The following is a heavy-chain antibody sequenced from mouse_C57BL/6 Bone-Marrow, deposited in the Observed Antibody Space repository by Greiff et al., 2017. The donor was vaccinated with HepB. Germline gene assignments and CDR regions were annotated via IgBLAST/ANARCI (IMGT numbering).Heavy chain of an antibody. J-gene: IGHJ2*01. CDR3: ARDGYYGSSHY. Sequence: EVKLVESGGGLVKPGGSLKLSCAASGFTFSSYAMSWVRQTPEKRLEWVATISDGGSYTYYPDNVKGRFTISRDNAKNNLYLQMSHLKSEDTAMYYCARDGYYGSSHYWGQGTTLTASS. CDR1: GFTFSSYA. V-gene: IGHV5-4*01. CDR2: ISDGGSYT. D-gene: IGHD1-1*01.